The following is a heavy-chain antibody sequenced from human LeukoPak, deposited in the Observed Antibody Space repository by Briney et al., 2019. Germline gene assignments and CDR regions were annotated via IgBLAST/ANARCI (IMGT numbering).Heavy chain of an antibody. CDR1: GGSISRSPFY. CDR3: ARHLAIAAAGFGS. V-gene: IGHV4-39*01. CDR2: IYYSGNT. D-gene: IGHD6-13*01. Sequence: PSETLSLACTVSGGSISRSPFYWGWIRQPPGKGLEWIASIYYSGNTYFNPSLKSRVTISVDTSRYQFSLQLSSVTAADTAVYYCARHLAIAAAGFGSWGQGTLVTVSS. J-gene: IGHJ5*02.